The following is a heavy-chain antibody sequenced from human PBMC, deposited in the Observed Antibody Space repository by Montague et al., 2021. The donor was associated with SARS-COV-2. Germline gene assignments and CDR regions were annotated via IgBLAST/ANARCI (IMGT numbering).Heavy chain of an antibody. Sequence: SLRLSCAASGFTFSSYSMNWVRQAPGKGLEWVPSISSSSSYIYYADSVKGRFTISRDNAKNSLYLQMNSLRAEDTAVYYCARASAPLYYYDSSGYIVNWGQGTLVTVSS. CDR2: ISSSSSYI. V-gene: IGHV3-21*01. J-gene: IGHJ4*02. CDR3: ARASAPLYYYDSSGYIVN. CDR1: GFTFSSYS. D-gene: IGHD3-22*01.